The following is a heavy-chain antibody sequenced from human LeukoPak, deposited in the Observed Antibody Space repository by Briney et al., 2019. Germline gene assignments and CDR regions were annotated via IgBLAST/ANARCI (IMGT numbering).Heavy chain of an antibody. J-gene: IGHJ4*02. CDR1: GFTFNSYA. V-gene: IGHV3-30*02. CDR3: AKDRRDNYGDYASDY. Sequence: PGGSLRLSCAASGFTFNSYAMHWFRQAPGKGLEWVALIRYDGSKKYYADSVKGRFTISRDNSKNTLYLQMNSLRAEDTAVYYCAKDRRDNYGDYASDYWGQGTLVTVSS. CDR2: IRYDGSKK. D-gene: IGHD4-17*01.